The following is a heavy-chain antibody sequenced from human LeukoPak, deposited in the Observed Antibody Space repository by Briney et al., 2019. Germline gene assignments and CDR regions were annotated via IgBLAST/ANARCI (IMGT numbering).Heavy chain of an antibody. CDR1: GFSLSTSGVG. CDR3: ARHSSSWYGNFFDY. V-gene: IGHV2-5*02. CDR2: IYWDDDK. D-gene: IGHD6-13*01. J-gene: IGHJ4*02. Sequence: SGPTLVNPTQTLTLTCTFSGFSLSTSGVGVGWIRQPPGKALEWLALIYWDDDKRYSPSLKSRLTITKDTPKNQVVLTMTNMDPVDTATYYCARHSSSWYGNFFDYWGQGTLVTVSS.